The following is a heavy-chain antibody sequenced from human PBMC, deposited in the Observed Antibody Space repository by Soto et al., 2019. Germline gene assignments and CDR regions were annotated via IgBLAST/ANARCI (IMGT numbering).Heavy chain of an antibody. Sequence: QVQLVQSGAEVKKPGSSVKVSCKASGGTFSSYAITWVRQAPGQGLEWMGGVIPLFGTAKYAQKFPGRVTITAYGSTSTAYMEVSSLRSEDTAVYYCARYHYDFWRGYASPRVSVYYDGMDVWGQGTTVTVS. V-gene: IGHV1-69*01. CDR2: VIPLFGTA. J-gene: IGHJ6*02. CDR3: ARYHYDFWRGYASPRVSVYYDGMDV. D-gene: IGHD3-3*01. CDR1: GGTFSSYA.